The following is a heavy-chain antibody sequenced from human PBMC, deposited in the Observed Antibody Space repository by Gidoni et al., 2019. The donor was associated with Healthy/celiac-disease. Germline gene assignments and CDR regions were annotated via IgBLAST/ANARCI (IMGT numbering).Heavy chain of an antibody. V-gene: IGHV3-11*05. D-gene: IGHD6-13*01. CDR3: ARDTVGAVGLFDY. Sequence: QVKLVESGGGLVKPGGSLRLSCAASGFTFSDYYMSWIRQAPGKGLEWVSYISSSSGYTNYADSVKGRFTISRDNAKNSLYLQMNSLRAEDTAVYYCARDTVGAVGLFDYWGQGTLVTVSS. J-gene: IGHJ4*02. CDR1: GFTFSDYY. CDR2: ISSSSGYT.